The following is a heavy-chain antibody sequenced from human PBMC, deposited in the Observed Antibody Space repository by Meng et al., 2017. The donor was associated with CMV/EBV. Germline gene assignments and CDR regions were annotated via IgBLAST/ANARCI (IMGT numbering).Heavy chain of an antibody. CDR1: SFSGYY. J-gene: IGHJ5*02. D-gene: IGHD2-2*01. Sequence: SFSGYYWSWIRQPPGKGLEWIGEINHSGSTNYNPSLKSRVTISVDTSKNQFSLKLSSVTAADTTVYYCARVRHSFVVVPAAKCCWFDPWGQGTLVTVSS. V-gene: IGHV4-34*01. CDR2: INHSGST. CDR3: ARVRHSFVVVPAAKCCWFDP.